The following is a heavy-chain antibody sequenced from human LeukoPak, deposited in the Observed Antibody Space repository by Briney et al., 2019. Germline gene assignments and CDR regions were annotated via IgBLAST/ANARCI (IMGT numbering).Heavy chain of an antibody. CDR1: GGTFSSYA. CDR3: AREVSTVRGVITSLSDY. CDR2: IIPIFGTA. D-gene: IGHD3-10*01. Sequence: SVKVSCKASGGTFSSYAISWLRQAPGQGLEWMGRIIPIFGTANYAQKFQGRVTITTDESTSTAYMELSSLRSEATAVYYCAREVSTVRGVITSLSDYWSQGTLVTVSS. V-gene: IGHV1-69*05. J-gene: IGHJ4*02.